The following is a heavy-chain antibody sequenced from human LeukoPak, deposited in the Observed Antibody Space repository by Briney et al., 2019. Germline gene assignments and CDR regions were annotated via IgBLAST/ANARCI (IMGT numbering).Heavy chain of an antibody. CDR2: IHPRRGDT. J-gene: IGHJ6*02. V-gene: IGHV1-2*02. CDR1: GYSFTAFY. Sequence: ASVKVSCKTSGYSFTAFYIHWVRQAPGQGLEWMGWIHPRRGDTNYAQKFQGRVTMTRDTSTSTVYMELSSLRSDDTAVYYCARESITGYYYAMDVWGQGTTVTVSS. CDR3: ARESITGYYYAMDV.